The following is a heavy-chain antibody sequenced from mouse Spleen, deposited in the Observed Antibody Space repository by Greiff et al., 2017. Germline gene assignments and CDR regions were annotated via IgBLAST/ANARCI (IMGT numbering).Heavy chain of an antibody. CDR1: GFTFSSYA. CDR3: ARDPLNWDRGFAY. Sequence: EVKLMESGGGLVKPGGSLKLSCAASGFTFSSYAMSWVRQTPEKRLEWVATISDGGSYTYYPDNVKGRFTISRDNAKNNLYLQMSHLKSEDTAMYYCARDPLNWDRGFAYWGQGTLVTVSA. V-gene: IGHV5-4*01. CDR2: ISDGGSYT. D-gene: IGHD4-1*01. J-gene: IGHJ3*01.